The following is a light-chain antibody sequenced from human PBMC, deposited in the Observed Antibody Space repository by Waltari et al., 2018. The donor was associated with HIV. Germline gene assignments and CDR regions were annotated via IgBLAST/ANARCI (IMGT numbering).Light chain of an antibody. CDR1: SSHSTYV. Sequence: QVVLTQSPSASASLGASVKLTCTLSSSHSTYVITWHQQQPEKGPRYLMNVNSDGSHSRGDGIPDRFSGSSSGTERYLTLSGLQSEDEPDYDCQTWGKGIRVFGGGTRLTVL. CDR3: QTWGKGIRV. V-gene: IGLV4-69*01. J-gene: IGLJ3*02. CDR2: VNSDGSH.